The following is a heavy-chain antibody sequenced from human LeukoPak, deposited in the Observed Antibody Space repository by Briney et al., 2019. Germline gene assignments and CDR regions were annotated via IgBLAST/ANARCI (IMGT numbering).Heavy chain of an antibody. Sequence: GGSLRLSCAASGFSFSDSYMNWIRQAPGXXLEWASYISGSSSYTDYADSVKGRFTISRDNAKNSLYLQMNSLRAEDTAVYYCARTLVAAPGSKGGPWGQGTLVTVSS. D-gene: IGHD6-13*01. CDR3: ARTLVAAPGSKGGP. CDR1: GFSFSDSY. CDR2: ISGSSSYT. V-gene: IGHV3-11*03. J-gene: IGHJ5*02.